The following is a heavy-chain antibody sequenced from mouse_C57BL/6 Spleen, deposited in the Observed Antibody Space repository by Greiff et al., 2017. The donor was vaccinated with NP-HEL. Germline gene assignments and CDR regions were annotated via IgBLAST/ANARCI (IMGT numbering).Heavy chain of an antibody. V-gene: IGHV1-15*01. Sequence: QVQLQQSGAELVRPGASVTLSCKASGYTFTDYEMHWVKQTPVHGLEWIGAIDPETGGTAYNQKFKGKAILTADKSSSTAYMELRSLTSEDSAVYYCTRWTVVHYFDDWGQGTTLTVSS. D-gene: IGHD1-1*01. J-gene: IGHJ2*01. CDR1: GYTFTDYE. CDR2: IDPETGGT. CDR3: TRWTVVHYFDD.